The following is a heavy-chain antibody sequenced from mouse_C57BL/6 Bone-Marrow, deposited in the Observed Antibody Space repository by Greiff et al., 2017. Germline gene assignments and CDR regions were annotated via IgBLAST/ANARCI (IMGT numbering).Heavy chain of an antibody. CDR1: GYTFTSYW. D-gene: IGHD4-1*01. V-gene: IGHV1-64*01. CDR2: IHPNSGST. Sequence: QVQLQQSGAELVKPGASVKLSCKASGYTFTSYWMHWVKQRPGQGLEWIGMIHPNSGSTNYNEKFKSKATLTVDKSSSTAYMRLSSLTSEDSAVYYCARERLGREWFAYWGQGTLVTVSA. CDR3: ARERLGREWFAY. J-gene: IGHJ3*01.